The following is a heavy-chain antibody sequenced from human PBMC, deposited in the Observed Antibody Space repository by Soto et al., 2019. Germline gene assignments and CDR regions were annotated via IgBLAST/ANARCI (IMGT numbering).Heavy chain of an antibody. CDR2: FDPEDGET. D-gene: IGHD2-15*01. V-gene: IGHV1-24*01. Sequence: ASVKVSCKVSGYTLTELSMHWVRQAPGKGLEWMGGFDPEDGETIYAQKFQGRVTMTEDTSTDTAYMELSSLRSEDTAVYYCATPGYCSVGSLYKGAAAFHICGQGTMVTVSS. CDR1: GYTLTELS. CDR3: ATPGYCSVGSLYKGAAAFHI. J-gene: IGHJ3*02.